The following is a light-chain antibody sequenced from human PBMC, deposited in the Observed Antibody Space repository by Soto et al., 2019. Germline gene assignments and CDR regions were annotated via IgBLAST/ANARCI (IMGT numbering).Light chain of an antibody. CDR1: QSVSNSY. Sequence: EIVLTQSPGTLSLSPGERATLSCRASQSVSNSYLAWYQQKPGQAPRLLIYGASSRDTGIPDRFSGSGSGTDFTLTISRLEPEDCAVYYCQQYGSSPRTFGQGTKVEVK. CDR2: GAS. J-gene: IGKJ1*01. CDR3: QQYGSSPRT. V-gene: IGKV3-20*01.